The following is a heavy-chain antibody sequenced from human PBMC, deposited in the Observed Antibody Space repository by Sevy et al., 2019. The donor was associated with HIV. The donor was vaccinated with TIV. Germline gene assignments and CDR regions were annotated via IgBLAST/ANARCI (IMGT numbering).Heavy chain of an antibody. CDR3: ASDRIGMATIRAYYYGMDV. Sequence: ASVKVSCKASGGTFSSYAISWVRQAPGQGLEWMGGIIPIFGTANYAQKFQGRVTITADESTGTAYMELSSLRPEDTAVYYCASDRIGMATIRAYYYGMDVWGQGTTVTVSS. V-gene: IGHV1-69*13. J-gene: IGHJ6*02. CDR1: GGTFSSYA. CDR2: IIPIFGTA. D-gene: IGHD5-12*01.